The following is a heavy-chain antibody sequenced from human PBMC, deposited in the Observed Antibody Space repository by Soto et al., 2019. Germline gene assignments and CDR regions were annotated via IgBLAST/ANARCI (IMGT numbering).Heavy chain of an antibody. CDR1: GFTFSTYA. V-gene: IGHV3-23*01. D-gene: IGHD3-3*01. CDR2: ISGSGGSA. Sequence: GGSLRLSCAASGFTFSTYALSWVRQAPGRGLEWVSGISGSGGSANYADSVKGRFTISRDNSKNTLYLQMNSLRAEDTAVYYCARDSAIFGVAPETQYGMDVWGKGTTVTVSS. J-gene: IGHJ6*04. CDR3: ARDSAIFGVAPETQYGMDV.